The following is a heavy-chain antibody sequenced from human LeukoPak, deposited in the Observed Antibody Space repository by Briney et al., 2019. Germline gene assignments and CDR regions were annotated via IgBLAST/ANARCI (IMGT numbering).Heavy chain of an antibody. D-gene: IGHD3-22*01. CDR3: ARGYDSSGYYYVPYFDY. J-gene: IGHJ4*02. Sequence: GGSLRLSCAASGFTLSNYPMGWVRQAPVKGLEWLSAIGEEKSGSWTKSADSVKGRFTISRDNSKNTLYLQMNSLRAEDTAVYYCARGYDSSGYYYVPYFDYWGQGTLVTVSS. CDR1: GFTLSNYP. CDR2: IGEEKSGSWT. V-gene: IGHV3-23*01.